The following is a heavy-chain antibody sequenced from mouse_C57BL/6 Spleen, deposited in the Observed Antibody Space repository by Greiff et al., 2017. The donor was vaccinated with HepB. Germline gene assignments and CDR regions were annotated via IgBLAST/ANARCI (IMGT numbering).Heavy chain of an antibody. V-gene: IGHV5-4*03. J-gene: IGHJ3*01. Sequence: EVMLVESGGGLVKPGGSLKLSCAASGFTFSSYAMSWVRQTPEKRLEWVATISDGGSYTYYPDNVKGRFTISRDNAKNNLYLQMSHLKSEDTAMYYCARAYYYGSSYAWFAYWGQGTLVTVSA. CDR1: GFTFSSYA. CDR2: ISDGGSYT. CDR3: ARAYYYGSSYAWFAY. D-gene: IGHD1-1*01.